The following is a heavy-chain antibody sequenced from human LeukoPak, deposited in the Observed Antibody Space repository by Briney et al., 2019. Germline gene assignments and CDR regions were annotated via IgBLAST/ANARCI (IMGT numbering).Heavy chain of an antibody. V-gene: IGHV7-4-1*02. J-gene: IGHJ4*02. Sequence: ASVKVSCKASGYTFSSYAMNWVRQAPGQGLEWMGWINTNTGNPTYAQGFTGRFVFSLDTSVSTAYLQISSLQAEDTAVYYCAKDVRRLGIASSGFDYWGQGSLVTVSS. CDR3: AKDVRRLGIASSGFDY. CDR1: GYTFSSYA. D-gene: IGHD6-13*01. CDR2: INTNTGNP.